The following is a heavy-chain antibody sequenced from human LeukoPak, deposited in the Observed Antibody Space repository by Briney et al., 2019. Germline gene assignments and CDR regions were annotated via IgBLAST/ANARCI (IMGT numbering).Heavy chain of an antibody. J-gene: IGHJ4*02. D-gene: IGHD1-26*01. CDR3: ARGKSRGSHIDY. CDR2: FYDSGNT. Sequence: SETLSLTCTVSGYSLSRGYYWGWIRQPPGKGLEWIGSFYDSGNTYYNPSLKSRVTISVDTSKNQFSLKVRSVTAADTAVYFCARGKSRGSHIDYWGQGTLVTVSS. V-gene: IGHV4-38-2*02. CDR1: GYSLSRGYY.